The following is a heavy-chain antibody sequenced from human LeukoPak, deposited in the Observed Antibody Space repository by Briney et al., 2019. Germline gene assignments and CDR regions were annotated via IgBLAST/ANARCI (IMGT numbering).Heavy chain of an antibody. CDR1: GCSISSSGYY. CDR2: IYYSGST. V-gene: IGHV4-39*01. D-gene: IGHD4-23*01. Sequence: SETLSLTCTVSGCSISSSGYYWGWIRQPPGKGLEWIGSIYYSGSTYYHPSLKSRVTISVDRSKNQFSLKLSSVTAADSAMYYCARRASTVVPFNDYWGQGTLVTVSS. CDR3: ARRASTVVPFNDY. J-gene: IGHJ4*02.